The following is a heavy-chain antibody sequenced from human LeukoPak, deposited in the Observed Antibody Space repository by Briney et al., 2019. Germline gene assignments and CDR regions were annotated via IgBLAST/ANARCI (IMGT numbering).Heavy chain of an antibody. Sequence: GASVKVSCTASGYTFTSYDINWVRQATGQGLEWMGWINPNSGGTNYAQKFQGRVTMTRDTSISTAYMELSRLRSDDTAVYYCARAVGASLTDYWGQGTLVTVSS. D-gene: IGHD1-26*01. CDR2: INPNSGGT. CDR3: ARAVGASLTDY. CDR1: GYTFTSYD. J-gene: IGHJ4*02. V-gene: IGHV1-2*02.